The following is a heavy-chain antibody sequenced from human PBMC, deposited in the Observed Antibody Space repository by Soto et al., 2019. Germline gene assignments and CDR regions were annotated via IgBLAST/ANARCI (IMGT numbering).Heavy chain of an antibody. CDR2: IYSGGST. D-gene: IGHD3-16*01. CDR1: GFTVSSNY. CDR3: ASSDLTKDARGVWVNPFDY. V-gene: IGHV3-66*01. Sequence: GGSLRLSCAASGFTVSSNYMSWVRQAPGKGLEWVSVIYSGGSTYYADSVKGRFTISRDNSKNTLYLQMNSLRAEDTAVYYCASSDLTKDARGVWVNPFDYWGQGTLVTVSS. J-gene: IGHJ4*02.